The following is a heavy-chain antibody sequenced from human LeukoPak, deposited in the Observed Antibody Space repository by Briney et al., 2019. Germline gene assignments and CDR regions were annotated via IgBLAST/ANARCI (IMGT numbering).Heavy chain of an antibody. CDR1: GFTFSSYA. Sequence: GGSLRLSCAASGFTFSSYAMHWVRQAPGKGLEWVAVISYDGSNKYYADSVKGRFTISRDNSKNTLYLQMNSLRAEGTAVYYCARDSDFDYWGQGTLVTVSS. V-gene: IGHV3-30-3*01. CDR2: ISYDGSNK. CDR3: ARDSDFDY. J-gene: IGHJ4*02.